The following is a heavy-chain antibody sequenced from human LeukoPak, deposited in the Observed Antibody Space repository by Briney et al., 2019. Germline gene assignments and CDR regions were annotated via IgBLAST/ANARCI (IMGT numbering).Heavy chain of an antibody. CDR2: INHSGST. J-gene: IGHJ4*02. Sequence: SETLSLTCAVYGVSSSGYYWSWIRQPPGKGLEWIGEINHSGSTNYNPSLKSRVTISVGTSKNQFSLKLSSVTAADTAVYSCARGTYYYDSSGYNPPLDYWGQGTLVTVSS. D-gene: IGHD3-22*01. CDR3: ARGTYYYDSSGYNPPLDY. CDR1: GVSSSGYY. V-gene: IGHV4-34*01.